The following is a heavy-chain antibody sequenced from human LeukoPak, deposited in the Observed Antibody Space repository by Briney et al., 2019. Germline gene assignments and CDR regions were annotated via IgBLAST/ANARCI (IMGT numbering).Heavy chain of an antibody. D-gene: IGHD3-22*01. CDR2: INWNGGRT. Sequence: GGSLRLSCTASGFTFEDHGMSCVRQGPRSRPACVCGINWNGGRTGYVDSVKGRFTISGDNGKNSLYLQLDSLRADDTAFYYCARGHDSSAFHALDSWGHGILVTVSS. CDR3: ARGHDSSAFHALDS. CDR1: GFTFEDHG. J-gene: IGHJ5*01. V-gene: IGHV3-20*04.